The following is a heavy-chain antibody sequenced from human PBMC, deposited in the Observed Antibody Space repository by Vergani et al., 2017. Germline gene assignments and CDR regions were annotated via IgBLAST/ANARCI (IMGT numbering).Heavy chain of an antibody. CDR3: ARDRTAGSWYGLFY. CDR1: GDSISGGDYY. J-gene: IGHJ4*02. CDR2: IYYSGST. V-gene: IGHV4-30-4*08. D-gene: IGHD6-13*01. Sequence: QLQLQESGPGLVKPSETLSLSCRVSGDSISGGDYYWSWIRQPPGKGLEWIGYIYYSGSTYYNPSLKSRVTISVDTSKNQFSLKLSSVTAADTAVYYCARDRTAGSWYGLFYWGQGTLVTVSS.